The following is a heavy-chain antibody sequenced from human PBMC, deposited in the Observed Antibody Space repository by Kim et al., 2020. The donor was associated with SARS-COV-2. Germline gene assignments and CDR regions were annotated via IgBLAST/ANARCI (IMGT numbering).Heavy chain of an antibody. CDR1: GGTFSSYA. V-gene: IGHV1-69*04. Sequence: SVKVSCKASGGTFSSYAISWVRQAPGQGLEWMGRIIPILGIANYAQKFQGRVTITADKSTSTAYMELSSLRSEDTAVYYCARIFFRDGSGSYYNVGNPYDYYYYGMDVWGQGTTVTVSS. CDR2: IIPILGIA. D-gene: IGHD3-10*01. J-gene: IGHJ6*02. CDR3: ARIFFRDGSGSYYNVGNPYDYYYYGMDV.